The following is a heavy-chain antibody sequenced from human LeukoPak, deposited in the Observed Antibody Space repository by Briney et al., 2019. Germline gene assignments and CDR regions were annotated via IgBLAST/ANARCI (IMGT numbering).Heavy chain of an antibody. CDR2: ISSSGSAI. CDR1: GFTFSSYE. Sequence: PGGSLRLSCAASGFTFSSYEMNWVRQAPGKGLEWVSYISSSGSAIYYTDSVKGRFTISRDNSKNTLYLQMNSLRAEDTAVYYCAKNTRIWFGELFGLFDYWGQGTLVTVSS. CDR3: AKNTRIWFGELFGLFDY. D-gene: IGHD3-10*01. V-gene: IGHV3-48*03. J-gene: IGHJ4*02.